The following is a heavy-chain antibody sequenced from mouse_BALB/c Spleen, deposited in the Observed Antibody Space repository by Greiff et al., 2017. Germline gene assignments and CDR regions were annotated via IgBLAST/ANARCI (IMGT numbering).Heavy chain of an antibody. CDR3: ARVGWLPRYFDV. V-gene: IGHV1S137*01. CDR1: GYTFTDYA. Sequence: QVQLQQSGAELVRPGVSVKISCKGSGYTFTDYAMHWVKQSHAKSLEWIGVISTYYGDASYNQKFKGKATMTVDKSSSTAYMELARLTSEDSAIYYCARVGWLPRYFDVWGAGTTVTVSS. J-gene: IGHJ1*01. CDR2: ISTYYGDA. D-gene: IGHD2-3*01.